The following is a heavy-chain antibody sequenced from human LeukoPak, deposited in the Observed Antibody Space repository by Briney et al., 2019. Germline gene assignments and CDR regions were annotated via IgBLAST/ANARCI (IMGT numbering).Heavy chain of an antibody. V-gene: IGHV3-30*18. D-gene: IGHD3-16*02. CDR2: ISYDGSNK. CDR1: GFTFSSYG. CDR3: AKDPGGVIVMYYFDY. Sequence: GGSLRLSCAASGFTFSSYGMHWVRQAPGKGLEWVAVISYDGSNKYYADSVKGRFTISRDNSKNTLYLQMNSLRAEDTAVYYCAKDPGGVIVMYYFDYWGQGTLSPSPQ. J-gene: IGHJ4*02.